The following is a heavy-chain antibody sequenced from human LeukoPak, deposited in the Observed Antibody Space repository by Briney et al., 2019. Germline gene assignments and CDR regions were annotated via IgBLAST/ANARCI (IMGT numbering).Heavy chain of an antibody. CDR3: ARGRTLYYDSSGFRTLFDY. CDR1: GGSFSGYY. Sequence: SETLSLTCAVYGGSFSGYYWSWIRQPPGKGLEWIGEINHSGSTNYNPSLKSRVTISVDTSKNQFSLKLSSVTAADTAVYYCARGRTLYYDSSGFRTLFDYWGQGTLVPVSS. D-gene: IGHD3-22*01. J-gene: IGHJ4*02. V-gene: IGHV4-34*01. CDR2: INHSGST.